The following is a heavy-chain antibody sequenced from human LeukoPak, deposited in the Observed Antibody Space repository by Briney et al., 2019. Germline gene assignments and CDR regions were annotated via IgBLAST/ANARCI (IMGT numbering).Heavy chain of an antibody. Sequence: PSETLPLTCAVYGGSFSGYYWSWIRQPPGKGLEWIGEINHSGSTNYNPSLKSRVTISVDTFKNQFSLKLSSVTAADTAVYYCARAYYDILTYAFDIWGQGTMVTVSS. CDR3: ARAYYDILTYAFDI. J-gene: IGHJ3*02. CDR2: INHSGST. D-gene: IGHD3-9*01. V-gene: IGHV4-34*01. CDR1: GGSFSGYY.